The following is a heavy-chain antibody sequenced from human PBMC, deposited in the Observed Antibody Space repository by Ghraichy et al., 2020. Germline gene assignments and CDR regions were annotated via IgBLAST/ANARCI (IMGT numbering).Heavy chain of an antibody. CDR2: ISSGSGLI. D-gene: IGHD5-24*01. V-gene: IGHV3-21*01. Sequence: GGSLRLSCAASGFTFSSFDMNWVRQAPGRGLDWVASISSGSGLIYYADSVRGRFTIHRDNDRSSLFLHMDSLGAEDTAVYYCARRRAAYNFDYWGQGALVTVSS. J-gene: IGHJ4*02. CDR3: ARRRAAYNFDY. CDR1: GFTFSSFD.